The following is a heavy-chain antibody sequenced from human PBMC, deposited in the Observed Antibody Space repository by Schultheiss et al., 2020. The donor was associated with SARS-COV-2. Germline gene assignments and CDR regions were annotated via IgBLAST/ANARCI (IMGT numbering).Heavy chain of an antibody. CDR2: IWYDESNK. D-gene: IGHD6-13*01. Sequence: GGSLRLSCAASGFTFSSYGMHWVRQAPGKGLEWVAAIWYDESNKYYGDSVKGRFTISRDNSKNTLYLQMNSLRAEDTAVYYCAKPSRGIAAAEGYAFDIWGQGTMVTVSS. V-gene: IGHV3-33*06. CDR3: AKPSRGIAAAEGYAFDI. J-gene: IGHJ3*02. CDR1: GFTFSSYG.